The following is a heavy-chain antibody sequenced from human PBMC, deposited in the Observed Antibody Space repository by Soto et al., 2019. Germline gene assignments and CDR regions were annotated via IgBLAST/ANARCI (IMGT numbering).Heavy chain of an antibody. CDR1: GGSISSGGYY. D-gene: IGHD6-13*01. CDR3: ARVFSNSSSFFDP. V-gene: IGHV4-31*03. CDR2: IYYSGST. J-gene: IGHJ5*02. Sequence: SETLSLTCTVSGGSISSGGYYWSWIRQHPGKGLEWIGYIYYSGSTYYNPSLKSRVTISVDTSKNQFSLKLSSVTAADTAVYYCARVFSNSSSFFDPWGQGTLVTVSS.